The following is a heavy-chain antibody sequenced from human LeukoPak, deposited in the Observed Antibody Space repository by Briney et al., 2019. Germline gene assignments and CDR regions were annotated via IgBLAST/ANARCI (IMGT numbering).Heavy chain of an antibody. V-gene: IGHV1-24*01. D-gene: IGHD1-26*01. CDR2: FDPEDGET. Sequence: ASVKVSCKVSGYTLTELSMHWVRQAPGKGLEWMGGFDPEDGETIYAQKFQGRVTMTEDTSTDTAYMELSSLRSEDTAVYYCATGGSQRDWFDPWGQGTLVTVSS. J-gene: IGHJ5*02. CDR3: ATGGSQRDWFDP. CDR1: GYTLTELS.